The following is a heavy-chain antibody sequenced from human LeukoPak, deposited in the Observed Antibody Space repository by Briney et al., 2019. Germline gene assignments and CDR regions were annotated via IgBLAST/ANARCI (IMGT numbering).Heavy chain of an antibody. Sequence: SETLSLTCTVSGGSISSSSYYWGWIRQPPGKGLEWIGSIYYSGSTYYNPSLKSRVTISVDTSKNQFSLKLSSVTAADTAVYYCARAGPYSSSSPWTWGQGTLVTVSS. D-gene: IGHD6-6*01. CDR2: IYYSGST. CDR3: ARAGPYSSSSPWT. CDR1: GGSISSSSYY. V-gene: IGHV4-39*07. J-gene: IGHJ5*02.